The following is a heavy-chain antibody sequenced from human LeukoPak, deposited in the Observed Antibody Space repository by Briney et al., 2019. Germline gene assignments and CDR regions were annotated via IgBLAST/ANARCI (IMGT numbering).Heavy chain of an antibody. CDR1: GGSTSGGNYY. CDR3: ARAGGTMVREGNAFDI. J-gene: IGHJ3*02. CDR2: IYHSGST. D-gene: IGHD3-10*01. Sequence: PSETLSLTCIVSGGSTSGGNYYWGWIRQPPGKGLEWIGYIYHSGSTYYNPSLKSRVTISVDRSKNQFSLKLSSVTAADTAVYYCARAGGTMVREGNAFDIWGQGTMVTVSS. V-gene: IGHV4-30-2*01.